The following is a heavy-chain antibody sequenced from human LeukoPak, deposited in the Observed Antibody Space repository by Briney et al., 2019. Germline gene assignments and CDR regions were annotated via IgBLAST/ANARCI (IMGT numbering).Heavy chain of an antibody. CDR3: ARVKDSSGGMDV. CDR1: GFTFSSYS. D-gene: IGHD6-19*01. J-gene: IGHJ6*02. V-gene: IGHV3-21*01. CDR2: ISSSSSYI. Sequence: GGSLRLSCAASGFTFSSYSMNWVRQAPGKWLEWVSSISSSSSYIYYADSVKGRFTISRDNAKNSLYLQMNSLRAEDTAVYYCARVKDSSGGMDVWGQGTTVTVPS.